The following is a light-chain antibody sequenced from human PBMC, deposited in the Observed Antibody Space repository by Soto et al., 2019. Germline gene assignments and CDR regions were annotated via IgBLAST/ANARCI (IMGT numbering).Light chain of an antibody. V-gene: IGLV1-40*01. CDR1: SSNIGAGYD. Sequence: QSVLTQPPSVSGAPGQRVTISCTGSSSNIGAGYDVHWYQQLPGTAPKLLIYGNNNRPSGVPDRFSGSESGASASLAISGLQSDDEADYYCAAWDDSLNGYVFGAGTKVTVL. CDR3: AAWDDSLNGYV. J-gene: IGLJ1*01. CDR2: GNN.